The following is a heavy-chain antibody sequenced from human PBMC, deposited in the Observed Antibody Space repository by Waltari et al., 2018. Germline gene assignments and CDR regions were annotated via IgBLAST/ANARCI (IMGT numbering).Heavy chain of an antibody. D-gene: IGHD3-16*01. J-gene: IGHJ4*02. CDR3: ARGPNYGLDY. CDR1: GYTFPDYF. Sequence: QVHLVQSGAEVKKPGASVKVSCKASGYTFPDYFMHWLRQAPGQGLEWMGWINPNSGGTNYAQNFQGRVTMTRDTSISTAYMDLSRLRSDDTAVYYCARGPNYGLDYWGQGTLVTVSS. V-gene: IGHV1-2*02. CDR2: INPNSGGT.